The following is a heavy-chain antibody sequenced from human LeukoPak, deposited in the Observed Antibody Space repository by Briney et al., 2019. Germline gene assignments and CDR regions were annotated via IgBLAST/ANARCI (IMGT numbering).Heavy chain of an antibody. CDR3: ARDSLRYFDWLHDAFDI. V-gene: IGHV3-11*06. J-gene: IGHJ3*02. CDR2: ISSSSSYT. CDR1: GFTFSDYY. Sequence: GGSLRLSCAASGFTFSDYYMSWIRQAPGKGLEWVSYISSSSSYTNYADYVKGRFTISRDNAKNSLYLQMNSLRAEDTAVYYCARDSLRYFDWLHDAFDIWGQGTMVTVSS. D-gene: IGHD3-9*01.